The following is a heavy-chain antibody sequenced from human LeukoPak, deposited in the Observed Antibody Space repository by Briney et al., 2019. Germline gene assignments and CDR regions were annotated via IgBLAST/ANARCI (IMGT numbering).Heavy chain of an antibody. Sequence: GASVKVSCKASGYTFTSYDMNWVRQATGQGLEWMGWMNPNSGNTGYTQKFQARVTMTRNTSISTAYMELSSLKSEDTAVYCCARGQRLSGNYFLGGQWGQGTLVTVSS. J-gene: IGHJ4*02. V-gene: IGHV1-8*01. CDR1: GYTFTSYD. CDR2: MNPNSGNT. D-gene: IGHD1-26*01. CDR3: ARGQRLSGNYFLGGQ.